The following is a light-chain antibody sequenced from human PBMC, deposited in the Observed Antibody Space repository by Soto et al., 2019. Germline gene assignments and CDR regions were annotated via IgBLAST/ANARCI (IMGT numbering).Light chain of an antibody. J-gene: IGKJ1*01. CDR3: QQYYKTPWT. Sequence: ILMTQSPDSLAVSLGERATINCKSSQNILYRSNNQNYLAWYQHKPGQPPKLLIYWASTRESGVPDRFSGSGSGADFTLTISSLQAEDVATYYCQQYYKTPWTFGQGTKADIK. CDR1: QNILYRSNNQNY. V-gene: IGKV4-1*01. CDR2: WAS.